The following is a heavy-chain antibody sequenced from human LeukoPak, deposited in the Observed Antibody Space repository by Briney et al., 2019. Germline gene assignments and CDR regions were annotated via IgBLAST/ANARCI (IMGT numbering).Heavy chain of an antibody. CDR1: GYTFTSYD. CDR2: MNPNSGNT. Sequence: GASVKVSRKASGYTFTSYDINWVRQATGQGLEWMGWMNPNSGNTGYAQKFQGRVTMTRNTSISTAYMELSSLRSEDTAVYYCARGKAWRSYSSGWYGHYWGQGTLVTVSS. V-gene: IGHV1-8*01. CDR3: ARGKAWRSYSSGWYGHY. D-gene: IGHD6-19*01. J-gene: IGHJ4*02.